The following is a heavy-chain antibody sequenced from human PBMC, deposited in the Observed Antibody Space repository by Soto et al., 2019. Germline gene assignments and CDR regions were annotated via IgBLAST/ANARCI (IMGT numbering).Heavy chain of an antibody. CDR3: AKKCRGSCPFDY. CDR2: ISGSGDGI. J-gene: IGHJ4*02. CDR1: GFTSSTNYG. V-gene: IGHV3-23*01. Sequence: EVQLLESGGALVQPGGSQRLSCVGSGFTSSTNYGLAWVRQARGKGLEWVSSISGSGDGIAYADSVKGRFTISTDSSKNTLYLQMNNLRADDTAVYFCAKKCRGSCPFDYWGQGTLVTVSS. D-gene: IGHD1-26*01.